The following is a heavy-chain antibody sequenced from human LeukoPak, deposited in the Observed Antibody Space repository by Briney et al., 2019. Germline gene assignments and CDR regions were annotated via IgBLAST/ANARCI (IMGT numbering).Heavy chain of an antibody. V-gene: IGHV3-23*01. CDR2: ISGSGGST. Sequence: GGSLRLSCAASGFTFSSYAMSWVRQAPGKGLEWVSAISGSGGSTYYADSVKGRFTISRDNSKNTLYLQMNSLRAEDTAVYYCATALPYYDSSGYYYVGDYFDYWGQGTLVTVSS. CDR3: ATALPYYDSSGYYYVGDYFDY. J-gene: IGHJ4*02. D-gene: IGHD3-22*01. CDR1: GFTFSSYA.